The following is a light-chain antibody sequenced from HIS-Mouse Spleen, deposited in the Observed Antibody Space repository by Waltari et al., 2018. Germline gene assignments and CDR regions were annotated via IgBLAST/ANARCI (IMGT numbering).Light chain of an antibody. J-gene: IGKJ1*01. CDR2: GAS. CDR3: QQYNNWPPWT. Sequence: DIATTHSPATLPVSPGERATPPCRASQSVSSNLAWYQQKPGQAPRLLIYGASTRATGIPARFSGSGSGTEFTLTISSMQSEDFAVYYCQQYNNWPPWTFGQGTKVEIK. V-gene: IGKV3-15*01. CDR1: QSVSSN.